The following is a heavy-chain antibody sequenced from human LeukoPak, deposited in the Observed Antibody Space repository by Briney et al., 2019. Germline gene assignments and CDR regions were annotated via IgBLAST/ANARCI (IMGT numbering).Heavy chain of an antibody. Sequence: GGSLRLSCAASGFTFSSYEMNWVRQAPGKGLEWVSYISSSGSTIYYADSVKGRFTISRDNAKNSLYLQMNSLRAEDTAVYYCARAYRQNYYYSYMDVWGKGTTVTVSS. D-gene: IGHD4-11*01. CDR3: ARAYRQNYYYSYMDV. CDR1: GFTFSSYE. V-gene: IGHV3-48*03. J-gene: IGHJ6*03. CDR2: ISSSGSTI.